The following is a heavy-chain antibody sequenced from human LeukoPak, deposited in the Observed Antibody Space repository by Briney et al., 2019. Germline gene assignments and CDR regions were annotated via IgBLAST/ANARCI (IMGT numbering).Heavy chain of an antibody. Sequence: SETLSLTRTVSGGSISSGGYYWSWIRQHPGKGLEWIGYIYYSGSTYYNPSLKSRVTISVDTSKNQFSLKLSSVTAADTAVYYCARAYVHRSVYYYYMYVGGKGTAVTVSS. CDR1: GGSISSGGYY. D-gene: IGHD3-16*01. CDR3: ARAYVHRSVYYYYMYV. CDR2: IYYSGST. V-gene: IGHV4-31*03. J-gene: IGHJ6*03.